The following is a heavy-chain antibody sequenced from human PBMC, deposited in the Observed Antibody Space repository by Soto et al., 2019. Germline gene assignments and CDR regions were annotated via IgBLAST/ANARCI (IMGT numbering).Heavy chain of an antibody. V-gene: IGHV3-7*03. D-gene: IGHD2-2*01. Sequence: GSLRLSCAASGFTFNNYWMNWVRQAPGKGLEWVANINQDGSQTNYVDSVKGRFTISRDNAKNSLYLQMNSLRAEDTAVYYCARRPPTPVPDYWGQRTLVTVFS. CDR3: ARRPPTPVPDY. J-gene: IGHJ4*02. CDR2: INQDGSQT. CDR1: GFTFNNYW.